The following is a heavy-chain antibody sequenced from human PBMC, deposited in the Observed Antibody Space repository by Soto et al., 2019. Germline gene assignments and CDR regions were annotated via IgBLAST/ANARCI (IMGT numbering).Heavy chain of an antibody. CDR1: GFTFSSYA. J-gene: IGHJ4*02. Sequence: EVQLLESGGGLVQPGGSLRLSCAASGFTFSSYAMSWVRQAPGKGLEWVSAISGSGGSTYYADSVKGRFTISRDNSKNTLYLQMNSLRAEDTAVYYCVRLKVVIKQETLEYWGQGTLVTVSS. CDR2: ISGSGGST. V-gene: IGHV3-23*01. CDR3: VRLKVVIKQETLEY. D-gene: IGHD3-22*01.